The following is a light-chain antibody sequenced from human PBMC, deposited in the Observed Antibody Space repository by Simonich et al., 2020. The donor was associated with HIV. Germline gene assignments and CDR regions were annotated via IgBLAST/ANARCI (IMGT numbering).Light chain of an antibody. CDR3: SSYATITTRWV. CDR1: SSDVGAYNY. V-gene: IGLV2-14*03. J-gene: IGLJ3*02. CDR2: DVS. Sequence: QSALTQPASVSGSPGQSITISCTGPSSDVGAYNYVSWYQQPPGKAPKLMIYDVSNRPAGVSNRFAGSKSGNTASLTISGLQAEDEADYYCSSYATITTRWVFGGGTKLTVL.